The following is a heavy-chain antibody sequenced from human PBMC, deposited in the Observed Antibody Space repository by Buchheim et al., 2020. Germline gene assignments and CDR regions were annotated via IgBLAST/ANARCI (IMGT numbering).Heavy chain of an antibody. V-gene: IGHV1-18*01. CDR1: GYTFRSYG. CDR2: IMPYSGSG. J-gene: IGHJ4*02. D-gene: IGHD3-16*01. Sequence: QALLVQSGAEVVKPGASVKVSCKAYGYTFRSYGLMWVRQAPGQGLEWMGWIMPYSGSGRYDQNFQDRLTMTTDISTETAYMELRSLRSDDTALYYYARVDGYVDEWGQGTL. CDR3: ARVDGYVDE.